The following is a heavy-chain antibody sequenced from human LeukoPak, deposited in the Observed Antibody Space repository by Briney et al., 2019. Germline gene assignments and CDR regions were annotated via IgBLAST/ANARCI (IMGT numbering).Heavy chain of an antibody. CDR1: GLTFSSHW. V-gene: IGHV4-39*01. Sequence: GSLRLSCAASGLTFSSHWMHWVRQSPGKGLEWIGSLYYSRTTYYNPSLNSRVTISVVTSKNQFSLQLNSVTAADTAVYYCARHDGRGGNTMGALDSWGQGSLVTVSS. CDR3: ARHDGRGGNTMGALDS. J-gene: IGHJ4*02. CDR2: LYYSRTT. D-gene: IGHD3-3*01.